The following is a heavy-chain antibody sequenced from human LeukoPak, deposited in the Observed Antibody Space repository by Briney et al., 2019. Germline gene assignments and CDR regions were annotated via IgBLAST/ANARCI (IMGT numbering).Heavy chain of an antibody. CDR2: IYYSGST. CDR1: GGSISSSSYH. Sequence: SETLSLTCTVSGGSISSSSYHWGWIRQPPGKGLEWIGSIYYSGSTNYNPSLKSRVTISVDTSKNQFSLKLSSVTAADTAVYYCAREAVPAASYYFDYWGQGTLVTVSS. J-gene: IGHJ4*02. D-gene: IGHD2-2*01. CDR3: AREAVPAASYYFDY. V-gene: IGHV4-39*07.